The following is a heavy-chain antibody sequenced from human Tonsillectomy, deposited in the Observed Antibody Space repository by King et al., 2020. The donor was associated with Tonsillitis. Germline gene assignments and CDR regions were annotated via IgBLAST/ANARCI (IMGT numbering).Heavy chain of an antibody. Sequence: QLQESGPGLVKPSETLSLTCTVSGGSISSKTYYWGWIRQPPGKVLEWIGTIFYGGGTYSNPSLKSQGTISVDTSKNQCSLELTSVTAADTAVYYCARQPYYMDVWGKGTTVTVSS. CDR2: IFYGGGT. CDR3: ARQPYYMDV. V-gene: IGHV4-39*01. J-gene: IGHJ6*03. CDR1: GGSISSKTYY.